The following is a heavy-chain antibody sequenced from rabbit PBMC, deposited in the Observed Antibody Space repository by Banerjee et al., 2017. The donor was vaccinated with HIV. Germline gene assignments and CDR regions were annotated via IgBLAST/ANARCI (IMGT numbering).Heavy chain of an antibody. CDR1: GFTLSSSYW. Sequence: QSLEESGGGLVKPGGTLTLTCTASGFTLSSSYWICWVRQAPGKGLEWIACIYNGDDSTYYASWAEGRFTASKTSSTTVTLQMTSLTAADTATYFCARGDSPAGAGLDLWGPGTLVTVS. CDR2: IYNGDDST. J-gene: IGHJ6*01. CDR3: ARGDSPAGAGLDL. V-gene: IGHV1S40*01. D-gene: IGHD3-1*01.